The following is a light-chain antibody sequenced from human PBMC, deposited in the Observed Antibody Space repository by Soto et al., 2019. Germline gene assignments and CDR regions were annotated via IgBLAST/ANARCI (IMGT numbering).Light chain of an antibody. CDR2: GVS. V-gene: IGLV2-14*01. CDR3: SSYTTSSTLVV. CDR1: SSDVGGFNF. Sequence: QSALTQPASVSGSPGQSITISCTGTSSDVGGFNFLSWYQQHPGKAPKLLIYGVSNRHSGVSNRFSGSKSGNTAYLTISGLQTADEAYYYCSSYTTSSTLVVLGGGTKLTVL. J-gene: IGLJ2*01.